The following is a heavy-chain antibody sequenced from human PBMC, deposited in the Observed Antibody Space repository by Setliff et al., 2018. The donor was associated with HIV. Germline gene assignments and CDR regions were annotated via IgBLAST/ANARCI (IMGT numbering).Heavy chain of an antibody. V-gene: IGHV3-74*01. J-gene: IGHJ6*02. Sequence: GGSLRLSCVGSGFTFGSHWMHWVRQSPGKGLVWISRINSDGTSPWYADSVKGRFTISRDNVKKTLYLQMNSLRVEDTAIYYCIRDGRGVTTINYYYGMDVWGQGATVTVSS. CDR2: INSDGTSP. D-gene: IGHD4-17*01. CDR3: IRDGRGVTTINYYYGMDV. CDR1: GFTFGSHW.